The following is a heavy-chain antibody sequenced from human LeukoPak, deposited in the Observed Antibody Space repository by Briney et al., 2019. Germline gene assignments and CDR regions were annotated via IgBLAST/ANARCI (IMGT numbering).Heavy chain of an antibody. CDR2: IRYDGSNK. Sequence: GGSLRLSCAASGFTFSSYGMHWVRQAPGKGLEWVAFIRYDGSNKYYADSVKGRFTTSRDNSKNTLYLQMNSLRAEDTAVYYCAKDLGLWFGELSDYWGQGTLVTVSS. CDR3: AKDLGLWFGELSDY. CDR1: GFTFSSYG. V-gene: IGHV3-30*02. D-gene: IGHD3-10*01. J-gene: IGHJ4*02.